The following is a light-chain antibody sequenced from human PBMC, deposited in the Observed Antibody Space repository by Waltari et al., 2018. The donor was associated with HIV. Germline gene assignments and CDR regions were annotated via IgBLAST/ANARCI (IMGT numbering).Light chain of an antibody. CDR1: SLRNTY. CDR3: QSTDDDGIWV. CDR2: KDI. Sequence: SYGMTQATSVSVSPGQTAKITCSRGSLRNTYASWYRQRPGQAPILLIYKDIERPSGIPDRISGSRSGTTVTLTINGVQAEDEADYYCQSTDDDGIWVFGGGTKLTVL. V-gene: IGLV3-25*03. J-gene: IGLJ3*02.